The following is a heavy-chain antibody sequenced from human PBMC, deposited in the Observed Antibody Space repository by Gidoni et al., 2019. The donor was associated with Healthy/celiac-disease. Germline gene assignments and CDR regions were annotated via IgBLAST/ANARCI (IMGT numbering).Heavy chain of an antibody. CDR2: IYYSGST. Sequence: QVQLKESGPGLVKPSQTLSLTCTVSGGSISSDGHYWNWVRQHPGKGLEWIGNIYYSGSTYSNPSLKSRLTISLDTSKNQFSLKLSSVTAADTAVYYCARSPIDYSGNSGFDYWGQGTLVTVSS. CDR3: ARSPIDYSGNSGFDY. D-gene: IGHD4-4*01. CDR1: GGSISSDGHY. V-gene: IGHV4-31*03. J-gene: IGHJ4*02.